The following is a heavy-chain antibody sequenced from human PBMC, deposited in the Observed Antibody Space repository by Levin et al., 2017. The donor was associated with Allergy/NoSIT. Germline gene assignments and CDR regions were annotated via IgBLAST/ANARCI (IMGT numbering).Heavy chain of an antibody. CDR1: GXXXXXYX. CDR3: ARVPRGAVADDY. CDR2: ISISSNYI. Sequence: GGSLRLSCAASGXXXXXYXXXXXXXXXXKGLEWISSISISSNYIYYADSVKGRFTISRDNAETSLFLQMNSLRAEDTAVYYCARVPRGAVADDYWGQGTLVIVSS. J-gene: IGHJ4*02. D-gene: IGHD6-19*01. V-gene: IGHV3-21*01.